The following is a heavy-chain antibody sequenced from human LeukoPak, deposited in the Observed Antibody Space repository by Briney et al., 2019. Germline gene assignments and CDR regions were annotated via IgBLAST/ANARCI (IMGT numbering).Heavy chain of an antibody. CDR1: GGSISSGGYY. CDR2: IYYSGST. Sequence: SETLSLTCTVSGGSISSGGYYWSWIRQHPGKGLEWIGYIYYSGSTYYNPSLKSRVTISVDTSKNQFSLKLSSVTAADTAVYYCARLAYCGGDCYYYYYYGMDVWGQGTTVTVSS. D-gene: IGHD2-21*02. CDR3: ARLAYCGGDCYYYYYYGMDV. J-gene: IGHJ6*02. V-gene: IGHV4-31*03.